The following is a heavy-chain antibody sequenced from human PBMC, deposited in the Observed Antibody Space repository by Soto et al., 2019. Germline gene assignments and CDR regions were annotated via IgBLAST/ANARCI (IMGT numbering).Heavy chain of an antibody. Sequence: WTWIRQPPGKGLGWIGYISHSGTTKYNPSLKSPVTISVDTSKNQFSLKMTLVTAADTATYYCARVSFYYDTSGYAVAWFDPWGQGTLVTVSS. J-gene: IGHJ5*02. D-gene: IGHD3-22*01. V-gene: IGHV4-59*01. CDR2: ISHSGTT. CDR3: ARVSFYYDTSGYAVAWFDP.